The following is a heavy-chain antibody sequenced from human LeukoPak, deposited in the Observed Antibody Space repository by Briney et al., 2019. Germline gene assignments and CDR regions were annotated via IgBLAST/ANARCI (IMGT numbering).Heavy chain of an antibody. V-gene: IGHV3-30-3*01. CDR2: ISYDGSNK. Sequence: GGSLRLSCAASGFTFSSYAMHWVRQAPGKGLEWVADISYDGSNKYYADSVKGRFTISRDNSKNTLYLQMNSLRAEDTAVYYCARGGDTIAAAAPFDYWGQGTLVTVSS. D-gene: IGHD6-13*01. J-gene: IGHJ4*02. CDR1: GFTFSSYA. CDR3: ARGGDTIAAAAPFDY.